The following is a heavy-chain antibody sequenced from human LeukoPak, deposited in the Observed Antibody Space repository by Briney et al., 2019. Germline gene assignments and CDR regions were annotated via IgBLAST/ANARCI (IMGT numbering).Heavy chain of an antibody. Sequence: SETLSLTCAVSGDSISSSNWWSWVRQPPGKGLEWIGEIYHSGSINYYPSLKSRVTISVDKFKNQFSLKLSSVTAADTAVYYCARVGSGYPVYGMDVWGQGTTVTVSS. J-gene: IGHJ6*02. D-gene: IGHD5-12*01. CDR1: GDSISSSNW. CDR2: IYHSGSI. CDR3: ARVGSGYPVYGMDV. V-gene: IGHV4-4*02.